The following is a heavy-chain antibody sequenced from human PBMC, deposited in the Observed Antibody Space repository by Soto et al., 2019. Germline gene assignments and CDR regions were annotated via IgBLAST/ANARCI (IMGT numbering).Heavy chain of an antibody. Sequence: SETLSLTCTVSGGSISSYYWSWIRQPPGKGLEWIGYIYYSESTNYNPSLKSRVTISVDTSKNQFSLKLSSVTAADTAVYYCARGGRGIVVVPAGFDPWGQGTLVTVSS. J-gene: IGHJ5*02. CDR1: GGSISSYY. D-gene: IGHD2-2*01. V-gene: IGHV4-59*01. CDR3: ARGGRGIVVVPAGFDP. CDR2: IYYSEST.